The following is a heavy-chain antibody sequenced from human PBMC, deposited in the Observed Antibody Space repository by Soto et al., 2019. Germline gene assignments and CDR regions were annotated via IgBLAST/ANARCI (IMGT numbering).Heavy chain of an antibody. CDR2: INPNSGGT. CDR1: GYTFTGYY. CDR3: ATEGGDCSTTSCYTNWFDP. V-gene: IGHV1-2*02. J-gene: IGHJ5*02. D-gene: IGHD2-2*02. Sequence: QVQLVQSGAEVKKPGASVKVSCKASGYTFTGYYMHWVRQAPGQGLEWMGWINPNSGGTNYAQKFQGRVTMTRDTSISTAYMELSRLRSDDTAVYYCATEGGDCSTTSCYTNWFDPWGQGTLVTVSS.